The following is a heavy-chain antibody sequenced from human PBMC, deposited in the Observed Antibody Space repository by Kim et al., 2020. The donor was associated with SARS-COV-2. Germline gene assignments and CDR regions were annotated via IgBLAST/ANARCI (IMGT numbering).Heavy chain of an antibody. J-gene: IGHJ4*02. V-gene: IGHV3-20*01. CDR3: ARLRGGTYYYDSSGYLDY. Sequence: KGRFTISRDNAKNSLYLQMNSLRAEDTALYHCARLRGGTYYYDSSGYLDYWGQGTLVTVSS. D-gene: IGHD3-22*01.